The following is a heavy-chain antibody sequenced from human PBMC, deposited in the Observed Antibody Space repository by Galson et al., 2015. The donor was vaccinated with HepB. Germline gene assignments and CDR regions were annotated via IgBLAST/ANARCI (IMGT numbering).Heavy chain of an antibody. CDR1: GFTFSNYD. CDR2: IWHDGTDK. J-gene: IGHJ4*02. Sequence: SLRLSCAASGFTFSNYDMHWVRQAPGKGLEWVAVIWHDGTDKYYAESVKGRFTVSRDNSKNTLYLQMNSLRAEETAVYHCARERSGGEWSNFGYWGQGTPVTVSS. CDR3: ARERSGGEWSNFGY. D-gene: IGHD3-3*01. V-gene: IGHV3-33*01.